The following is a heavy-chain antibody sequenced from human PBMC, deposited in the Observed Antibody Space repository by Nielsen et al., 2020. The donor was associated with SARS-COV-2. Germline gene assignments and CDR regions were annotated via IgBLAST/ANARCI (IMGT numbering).Heavy chain of an antibody. V-gene: IGHV3-9*01. J-gene: IGHJ3*02. Sequence: GGSLRLSCAASGFTFDDYAMQWVRQAPGKGLEWVSGISWNSGSIGYADSVKGRFTISRDNSKNTLYLQMNSLRAEDTAVYYCARLSSGWSSKGAFDIWGQGTMVTVSS. CDR3: ARLSSGWSSKGAFDI. CDR1: GFTFDDYA. CDR2: ISWNSGSI. D-gene: IGHD6-19*01.